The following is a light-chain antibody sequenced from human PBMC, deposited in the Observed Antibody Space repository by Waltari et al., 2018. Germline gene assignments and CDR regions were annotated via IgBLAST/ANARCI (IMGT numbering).Light chain of an antibody. CDR3: CSYAGSYTL. CDR1: SSDIGAYNY. J-gene: IGLJ2*01. Sequence: QAALTQPRSVSGSPGQSVTISCTGTSSDIGAYNYVSWYQQHPGTAPKVMIYEVSKRPSGVSDRFSGSKSGNTASLTISGLQAEDEADYYCCSYAGSYTLFGGGTRLTVL. CDR2: EVS. V-gene: IGLV2-11*01.